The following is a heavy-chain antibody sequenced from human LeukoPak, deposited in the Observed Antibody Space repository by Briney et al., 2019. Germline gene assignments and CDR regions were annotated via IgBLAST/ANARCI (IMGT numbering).Heavy chain of an antibody. J-gene: IGHJ4*02. CDR2: INPNSGGT. D-gene: IGHD6-19*01. CDR1: RYTFTGYY. CDR3: ARGIGQWLGIDY. V-gene: IGHV1-2*02. Sequence: ASVKVSCKASRYTFTGYYVHWVRQAPGQGLEWMGWINPNSGGTNYAQKFQGRVTMTGDTSISTAYMELSSLRSDDTAVYYCARGIGQWLGIDYWGQGTLVTVSS.